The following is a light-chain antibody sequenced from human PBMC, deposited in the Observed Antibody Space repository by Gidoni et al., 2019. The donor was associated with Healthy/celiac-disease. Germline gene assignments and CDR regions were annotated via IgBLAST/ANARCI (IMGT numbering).Light chain of an antibody. V-gene: IGKV1-27*01. CDR2: AAS. CDR3: QKYNSAPWT. CDR1: QGISNY. Sequence: DIQLTQSTSSLSASGGDRVTITCRASQGISNYLAWYQQKPGKVPKLLIYAASTLQSGVPSRFSGRGSGTDFTLTISSLQPEDVATYYCQKYNSAPWTFXQXTKVEIK. J-gene: IGKJ1*01.